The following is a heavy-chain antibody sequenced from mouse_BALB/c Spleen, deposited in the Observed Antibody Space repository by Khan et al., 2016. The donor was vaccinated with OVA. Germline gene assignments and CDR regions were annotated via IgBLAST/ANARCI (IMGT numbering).Heavy chain of an antibody. J-gene: IGHJ2*01. V-gene: IGHV1-87*01. Sequence: QVQLKQSGTELARPGASVKLSCKASGYTFTSYWMQWVKQRPGQGLEWIGAIYPGDGNTRYTQKFKGKATLTADKSSSTVYMQLSSLASEDSAVYYWARGGITTGYFDYWGQGTTLTVSS. D-gene: IGHD1-1*01. CDR2: IYPGDGNT. CDR3: ARGGITTGYFDY. CDR1: GYTFTSYW.